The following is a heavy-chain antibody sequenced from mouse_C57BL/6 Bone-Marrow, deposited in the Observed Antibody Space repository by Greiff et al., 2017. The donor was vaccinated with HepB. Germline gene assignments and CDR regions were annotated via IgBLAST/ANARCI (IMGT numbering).Heavy chain of an antibody. J-gene: IGHJ2*01. CDR2: IYPGSGST. V-gene: IGHV1-55*01. Sequence: VKLQESGAELVKPGASVKMSCKASGYTFTSYWITWVKQRPGQGLEWIGDIYPGSGSTNYNEKFKSKATLTVDTSSSTAYMQLSSLTSEDSAVYYCASGPYYFDYWGQGTTLTVSS. CDR3: ASGPYYFDY. CDR1: GYTFTSYW.